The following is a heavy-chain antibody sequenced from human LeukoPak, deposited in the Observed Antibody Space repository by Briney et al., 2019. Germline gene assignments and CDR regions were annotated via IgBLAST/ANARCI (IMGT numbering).Heavy chain of an antibody. J-gene: IGHJ4*02. D-gene: IGHD6-19*01. V-gene: IGHV1-18*01. Sequence: ASVKVSCKASGYTFTSYGISWVRQAPGQGLEWMGWISAYNGNTNYAQKLQGRVTMTTDTSTSTAYMELRSLRSDDTAVYYCARDLEEQWLLGQSYWGQGTLVTVSS. CDR3: ARDLEEQWLLGQSY. CDR2: ISAYNGNT. CDR1: GYTFTSYG.